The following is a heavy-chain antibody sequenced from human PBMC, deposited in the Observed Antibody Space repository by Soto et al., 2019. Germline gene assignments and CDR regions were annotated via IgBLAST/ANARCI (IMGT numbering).Heavy chain of an antibody. CDR3: ARGRLRVRGDPTKRWYYYMDV. J-gene: IGHJ6*03. Sequence: ASETLSLTCAVYGGSFSGYYWSWIRQPPGKGLEWIGEINHSGSTNYNPSLKSRVTISVDTSKNQFSLKLSSVTAADTAVYYCARGRLRVRGDPTKRWYYYMDVWGKGTTVTVSS. V-gene: IGHV4-34*01. D-gene: IGHD3-10*01. CDR2: INHSGST. CDR1: GGSFSGYY.